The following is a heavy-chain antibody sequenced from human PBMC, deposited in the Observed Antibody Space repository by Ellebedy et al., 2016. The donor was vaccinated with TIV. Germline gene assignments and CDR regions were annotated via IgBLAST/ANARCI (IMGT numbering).Heavy chain of an antibody. J-gene: IGHJ4*02. CDR1: GDSINSGDYY. D-gene: IGHD3-3*01. CDR3: ARETDFWSDSSYFDS. CDR2: IYYTGTT. Sequence: LRLSXTVSGDSINSGDYYWSWIRQPPGKGLEWIGYIYYTGTTYYNPSLKGRIMISVDTSKNHFSLRLRSVTAADTALYFCARETDFWSDSSYFDSWGQGILVAVSS. V-gene: IGHV4-30-4*01.